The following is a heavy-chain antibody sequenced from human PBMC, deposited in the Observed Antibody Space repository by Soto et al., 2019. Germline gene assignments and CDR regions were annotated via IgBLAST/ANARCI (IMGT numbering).Heavy chain of an antibody. CDR2: ISGSGGST. D-gene: IGHD1-26*01. Sequence: GGSLRLSCAASGFTFNSYAMAWVRQAPGKGLEWVSGISGSGGSTHYADSVKGRFTISRGNSMNTLFLQMNGLRADDTAVYYCAKGTYSGTYYFDSWGQGTLVTVSS. V-gene: IGHV3-23*01. J-gene: IGHJ4*02. CDR1: GFTFNSYA. CDR3: AKGTYSGTYYFDS.